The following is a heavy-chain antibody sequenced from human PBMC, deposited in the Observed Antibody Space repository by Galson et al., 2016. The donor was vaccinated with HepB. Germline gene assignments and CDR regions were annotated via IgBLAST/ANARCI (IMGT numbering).Heavy chain of an antibody. J-gene: IGHJ4*02. Sequence: SLRLSCAASGFTFSHAWMSWVRQAPGTGLEWVGRIKSKTDGGTTDYAAPVKGRFSISRDDSKNTLYLQMDSLKTEDTAVYYCTIVGGSRTNFDYWGQGTLVTVSS. V-gene: IGHV3-15*01. CDR2: IKSKTDGGTT. CDR3: TIVGGSRTNFDY. D-gene: IGHD1-26*01. CDR1: GFTFSHAW.